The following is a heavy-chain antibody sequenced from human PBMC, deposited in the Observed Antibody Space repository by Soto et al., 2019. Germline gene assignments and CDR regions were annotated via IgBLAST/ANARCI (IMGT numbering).Heavy chain of an antibody. CDR1: GYTFTGYY. V-gene: IGHV1-2*04. CDR3: ARGGPAAMNYYYYMDV. Sequence: QVQLVQSGAEVKKPGASVKVSCKASGYTFTGYYMHWVRQAPGQGLEWMGWINPNSGGTNYAQKFQGWVTMTRDTSSSTAYMELSRLRSDDTAVYYCARGGPAAMNYYYYMDVWGKGTTVTVSS. CDR2: INPNSGGT. D-gene: IGHD2-2*01. J-gene: IGHJ6*03.